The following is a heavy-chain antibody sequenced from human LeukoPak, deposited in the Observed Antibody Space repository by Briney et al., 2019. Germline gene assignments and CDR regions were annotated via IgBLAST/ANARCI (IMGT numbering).Heavy chain of an antibody. Sequence: GGSLRLSCAASGFTFSDHYMSWIRQAPGKGLEWVSYISSSGSIVYYADSVKGRITISRDNAKNSLYPQMNSLRVEDTAVYYCARVGRSRTTGYMDVWGKGTTVTISS. CDR2: ISSSGSIV. D-gene: IGHD2-8*02. J-gene: IGHJ6*03. CDR1: GFTFSDHY. CDR3: ARVGRSRTTGYMDV. V-gene: IGHV3-11*01.